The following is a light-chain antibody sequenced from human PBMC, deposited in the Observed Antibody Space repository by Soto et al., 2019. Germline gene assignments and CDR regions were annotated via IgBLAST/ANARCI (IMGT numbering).Light chain of an antibody. CDR3: QQYESYSS. J-gene: IGKJ1*01. CDR1: QSISSW. V-gene: IGKV1-5*03. Sequence: DIQVTQSPSTLSASVGDRVTITCRASQSISSWLAWYQQKPGKAPKLLIYDASSLKSGVPPRFSGSGSGTEFTLTISSLQPDDFATYYCQQYESYSSFGQGTKVDIK. CDR2: DAS.